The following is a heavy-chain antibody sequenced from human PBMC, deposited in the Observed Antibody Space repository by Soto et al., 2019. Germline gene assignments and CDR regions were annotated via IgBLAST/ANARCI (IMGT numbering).Heavy chain of an antibody. CDR3: ARGLKPPHSMAVAAPGY. CDR1: GYTFTSYD. V-gene: IGHV1-8*01. J-gene: IGHJ4*02. CDR2: MNPNSGNT. Sequence: ASVKVSCKASGYTFTSYDINWVRQATGQGLEWMGWMNPNSGNTGYAQKFQGRVTMTRNTSISTAYMELSSLRSEDTAVYYCARGLKPPHSMAVAAPGYWGQGTLVTVSS. D-gene: IGHD6-19*01.